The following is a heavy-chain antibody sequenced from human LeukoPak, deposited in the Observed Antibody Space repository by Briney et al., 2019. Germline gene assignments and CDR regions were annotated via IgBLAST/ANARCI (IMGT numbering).Heavy chain of an antibody. J-gene: IGHJ6*02. V-gene: IGHV1-2*02. Sequence: GASVKVSCKASGHTFTGYYMHWVRQAPGQGLEWMGWINPHSGGTNYAQNFQGRVTMTRDTSISTAYMDLSGLRSDDTAVYYCAIVFSLRGSMDVWGRGTTVTVSS. CDR1: GHTFTGYY. CDR3: AIVFSLRGSMDV. D-gene: IGHD2-21*01. CDR2: INPHSGGT.